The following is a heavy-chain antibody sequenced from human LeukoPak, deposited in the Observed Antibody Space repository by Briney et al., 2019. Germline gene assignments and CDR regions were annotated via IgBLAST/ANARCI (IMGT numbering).Heavy chain of an antibody. V-gene: IGHV3-30-3*01. CDR3: AREPCTSCYPYPEDYGMDV. CDR2: ISYDGSNK. Sequence: HPGRSLRLSCAASGFTFSSYAMHWVRQAPGKGLEWVAVISYDGSNKYYADSVKGRFTISRDNSKNTLYLQMNSLRAEDTAVYYCAREPCTSCYPYPEDYGMDVWGQGTTVTVSS. D-gene: IGHD2-2*01. J-gene: IGHJ6*02. CDR1: GFTFSSYA.